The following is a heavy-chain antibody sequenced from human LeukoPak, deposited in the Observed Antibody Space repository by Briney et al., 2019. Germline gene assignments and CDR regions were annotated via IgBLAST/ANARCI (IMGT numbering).Heavy chain of an antibody. CDR1: GFTFDNYW. D-gene: IGHD3-10*01. CDR3: ARDIVIGSGSCLD. Sequence: GGSLRLSCTASGFTFDNYWMTWVRQPPGKGLEWVANIKQDGGERYYVDSVRGRFTISRDNAKNTVYLQMNSLRVEDTAVYYCARDIVIGSGSCLDWGQGTLVTVSS. V-gene: IGHV3-7*01. J-gene: IGHJ4*02. CDR2: IKQDGGER.